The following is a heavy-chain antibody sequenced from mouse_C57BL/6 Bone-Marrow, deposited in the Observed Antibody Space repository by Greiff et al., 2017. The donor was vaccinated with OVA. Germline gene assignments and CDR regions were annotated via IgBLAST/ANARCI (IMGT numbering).Heavy chain of an antibody. CDR1: GFNIKNTY. D-gene: IGHD4-1*01. CDR3: ARTGTSVDYFDD. CDR2: IDPANGNT. J-gene: IGHJ2*01. Sequence: EVQLQQSVAELVRPGASVKLSCTASGFNIKNTYMPWVKQRPEQGLGWIGRIDPANGNTKSAPKFRGKAPIIADTASNTAYLHLSSLTSEDTAIYYCARTGTSVDYFDDWGQGTTLTVSS. V-gene: IGHV14-3*01.